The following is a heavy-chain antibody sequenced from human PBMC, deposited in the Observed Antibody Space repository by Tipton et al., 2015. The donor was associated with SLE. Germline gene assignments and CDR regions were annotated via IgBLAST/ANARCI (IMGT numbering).Heavy chain of an antibody. CDR3: ARHTNERFGELFADYFYIDI. D-gene: IGHD3-10*01. V-gene: IGHV4-38-2*01. CDR2: IHHSGST. CDR1: GDSISSGYY. Sequence: GLVKPSETLSLTCAVSGDSISSGYYWSWIRQPPGKGLEWIGEIHHSGSTNYNPSLKSRVTISVGTSKNQFSLTLSSVTAADTAVYYCARHTNERFGELFADYFYIDIWGKGTMVTVS. J-gene: IGHJ6*03.